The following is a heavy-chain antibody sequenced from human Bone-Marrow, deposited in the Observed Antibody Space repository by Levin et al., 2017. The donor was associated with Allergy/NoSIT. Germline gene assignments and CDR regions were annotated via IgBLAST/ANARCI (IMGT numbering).Heavy chain of an antibody. CDR1: GFPFSSYW. CDR3: HHPTVT. CDR2: VNFDGSST. D-gene: IGHD4-17*01. J-gene: IGHJ5*02. Sequence: PGGSLRLSCAGSGFPFSSYWMHWVRQAPGKGLVWVARVNFDGSSTNYADSVRGRFTISRDNANNTVYLQMNSLRAEDTAVYYCHHPTVTWGQGSLVTVSS. V-gene: IGHV3-74*01.